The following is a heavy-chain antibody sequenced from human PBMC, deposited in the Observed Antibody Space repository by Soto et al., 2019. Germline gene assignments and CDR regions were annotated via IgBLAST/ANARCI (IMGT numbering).Heavy chain of an antibody. Sequence: QLQLQESGPGLVKPSETLSLTCTVSGGSISSSSYYWGWIRQPPGKGLEWIGSIYYSGSTYYNPSLKSRVTISVDTSKNQFSLKLSSVTAADTAVYYCARRVGKDNGTFDYWGQGTLVTVSS. V-gene: IGHV4-39*01. CDR1: GGSISSSSYY. D-gene: IGHD1-1*01. CDR2: IYYSGST. CDR3: ARRVGKDNGTFDY. J-gene: IGHJ4*02.